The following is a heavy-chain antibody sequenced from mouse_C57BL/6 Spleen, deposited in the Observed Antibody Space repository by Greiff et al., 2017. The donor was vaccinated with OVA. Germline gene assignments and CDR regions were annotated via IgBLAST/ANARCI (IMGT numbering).Heavy chain of an antibody. CDR3: ARVPIYYDYDGDYFDY. Sequence: EVMLVESGGGLVKPGGSLKLSCAASGFTFSSYAMSWVRQTPEKRLEWVATISDGGSYTYYPDNVKGRFTISRDNAKNKLYLQMSHLKSEDTAMYYCARVPIYYDYDGDYFDYWGQGTTLTVSS. J-gene: IGHJ2*01. V-gene: IGHV5-4*03. CDR1: GFTFSSYA. CDR2: ISDGGSYT. D-gene: IGHD2-4*01.